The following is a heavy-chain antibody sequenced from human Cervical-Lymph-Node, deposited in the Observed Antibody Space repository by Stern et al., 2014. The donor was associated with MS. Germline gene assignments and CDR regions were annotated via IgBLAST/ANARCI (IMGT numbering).Heavy chain of an antibody. V-gene: IGHV2-5*02. D-gene: IGHD3-10*01. CDR3: VHRRPGSYCFDY. CDR2: IYWDDDR. J-gene: IGHJ4*02. Sequence: QITLKESGPTLVKPTETLTLTCTFSGFSLTTGGVGVGWIRRPPGKALEWLALIYWDDDRRYSPSLRSRLTLPPDTSKNQVVLTMTNMDPVDTATYYCVHRRPGSYCFDYWGQGILVTVSS. CDR1: GFSLTTGGVG.